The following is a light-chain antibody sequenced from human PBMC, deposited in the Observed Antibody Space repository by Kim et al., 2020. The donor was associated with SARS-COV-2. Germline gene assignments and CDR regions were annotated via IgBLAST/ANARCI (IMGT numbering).Light chain of an antibody. CDR1: QSVSDNY. J-gene: IGKJ2*02. Sequence: EIVLTQSPGTLSLSPAERATLSCRASQSVSDNYLAWYQQKPGQAPRLLIYGASSRATGIPDRFSGSGSGTDFTLTISRLESEDFAVYYCQQYDTSPSCTFGQGTKLEI. CDR2: GAS. V-gene: IGKV3-20*01. CDR3: QQYDTSPSCT.